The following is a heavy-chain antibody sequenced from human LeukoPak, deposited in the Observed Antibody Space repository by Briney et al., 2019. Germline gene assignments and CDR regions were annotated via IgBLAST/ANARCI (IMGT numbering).Heavy chain of an antibody. V-gene: IGHV4-34*01. Sequence: SETLSLTCAVYGGSFSTNSWSWIRQPPGKGLEWIGEINQSGAINYNASLKSRITISVDTSKNQFSLKLSSVTAEDTAVYYCASDYYYDSSGAGVNWGQGTLVTVSS. CDR3: ASDYYYDSSGAGVN. D-gene: IGHD3-22*01. CDR1: GGSFSTNS. J-gene: IGHJ4*02. CDR2: INQSGAI.